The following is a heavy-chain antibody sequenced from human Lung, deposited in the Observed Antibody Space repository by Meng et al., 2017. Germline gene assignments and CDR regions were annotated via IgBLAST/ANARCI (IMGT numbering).Heavy chain of an antibody. V-gene: IGHV3-23*01. CDR1: GLTFSTSA. CDR2: ISISGETT. J-gene: IGHJ4*02. Sequence: GESLKISCAVSGLTFSTSAMSWVRQAPGKGLEWVSFISISGETTSYADSVKGRFTISRDNSKNTLYLQMNSLRAEDTAVYYCAKEIRPNDYWGQRTLVTVSS. CDR3: AKEIRPNDY.